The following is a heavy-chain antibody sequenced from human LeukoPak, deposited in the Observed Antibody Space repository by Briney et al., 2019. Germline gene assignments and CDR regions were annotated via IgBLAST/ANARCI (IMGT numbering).Heavy chain of an antibody. CDR1: SGSISSSSYY. J-gene: IGHJ4*02. CDR2: IYYSEST. Sequence: SETLSLTCTVSSGSISSSSYYWGWIRQPPGKGLEWIGSIYYSESTYYNPSLKSRVTISVDTSKNQFSLKLSSVTAADTAVYYCARHFRTQGVRYPYYFDYWGQGTLVTVSS. V-gene: IGHV4-39*01. D-gene: IGHD3-9*01. CDR3: ARHFRTQGVRYPYYFDY.